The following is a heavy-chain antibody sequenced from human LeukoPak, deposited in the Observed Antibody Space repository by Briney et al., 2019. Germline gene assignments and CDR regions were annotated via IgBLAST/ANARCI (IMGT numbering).Heavy chain of an antibody. CDR2: IYTSGST. CDR1: GGSISSGSYY. CDR3: ARETGTYGSGSYYEHFDY. V-gene: IGHV4-61*02. J-gene: IGHJ4*02. D-gene: IGHD3-10*01. Sequence: SQTLSLTCTVSGGSISSGSYYRSWIRQPAGKGLEWIGRIYTSGSTNYNPSLKSRVTISVDTSKNQFSLKLSSVTAADTAVYYCARETGTYGSGSYYEHFDYWGQGTLVTVSS.